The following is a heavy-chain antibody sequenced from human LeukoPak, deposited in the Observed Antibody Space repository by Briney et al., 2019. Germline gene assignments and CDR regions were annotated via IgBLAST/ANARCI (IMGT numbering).Heavy chain of an antibody. CDR2: IYYSGST. D-gene: IGHD3-3*01. J-gene: IGHJ4*02. CDR1: GGSISSSSYY. CDR3: ASLPTILGVESDY. V-gene: IGHV4-39*01. Sequence: SETLSLTCTVSGGSISSSSYYWGWIRQPPGKGLEWIGSIYYSGSTYYNPSLKSRVTISVDTSKNQFSLKLISVTAADTAVYYCASLPTILGVESDYWGQGTLVTVSS.